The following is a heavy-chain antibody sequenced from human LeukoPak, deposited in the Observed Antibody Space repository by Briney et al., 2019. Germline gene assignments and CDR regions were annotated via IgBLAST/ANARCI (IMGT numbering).Heavy chain of an antibody. J-gene: IGHJ2*01. CDR2: IYYSGST. V-gene: IGHV4-39*07. CDR1: GGSISSSSYY. CDR3: ARETVAGTGLWYFDL. D-gene: IGHD6-19*01. Sequence: SETLSLTCTVSGGSISSSSYYWGWIRQPPGKGLEWIGSIYYSGSTYYNPSLKSRVTISVDTSKNQFSLKLSSVTAADTAVYYCARETVAGTGLWYFDLWGRGTLVTVSS.